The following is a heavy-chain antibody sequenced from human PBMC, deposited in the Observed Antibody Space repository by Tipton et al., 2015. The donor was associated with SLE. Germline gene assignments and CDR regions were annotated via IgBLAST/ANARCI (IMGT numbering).Heavy chain of an antibody. D-gene: IGHD4-17*01. Sequence: AGLVKPSETLSLTCAVYGGSFTSYYWSWIRQPPEKGLEWLGEINHSGITNYNPSLKSRVTISVDASKNQFSLNLNSVTAADTAVYYCARGKSNGDYGWTRRHWFDPWGQGTLVTVSS. CDR2: INHSGIT. CDR3: ARGKSNGDYGWTRRHWFDP. V-gene: IGHV4-34*01. CDR1: GGSFTSYY. J-gene: IGHJ5*02.